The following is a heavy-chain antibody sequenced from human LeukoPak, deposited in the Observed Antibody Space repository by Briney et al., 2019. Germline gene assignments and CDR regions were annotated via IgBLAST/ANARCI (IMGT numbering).Heavy chain of an antibody. V-gene: IGHV1-69*13. CDR2: IIPIFGTA. Sequence: PLASVKVSCKASGGTVSSYAISWVRQAPGQGLEWMGGIIPIFGTANYAQKFQGRATITADESTSTAYMELSSLRSEDTAVYYCARNYCSSTSCYSTPYYYYGMDVWGQGTTVTVSS. CDR1: GGTVSSYA. CDR3: ARNYCSSTSCYSTPYYYYGMDV. D-gene: IGHD2-2*01. J-gene: IGHJ6*02.